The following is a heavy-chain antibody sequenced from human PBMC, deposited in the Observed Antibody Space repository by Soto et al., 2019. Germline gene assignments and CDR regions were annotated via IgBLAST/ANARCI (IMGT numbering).Heavy chain of an antibody. D-gene: IGHD3-3*01. CDR1: GGTFSSYA. CDR3: ARGDFWSGYSPRYGMDV. CDR2: IIPIFGTA. J-gene: IGHJ6*02. V-gene: IGHV1-69*13. Sequence: SVKVSCKASGGTFSSYAISWVRQAPGQGLEWMGGIIPIFGTANYAQKFQGRVTITADESTSTAYMELSSLRSEDTAVYYCARGDFWSGYSPRYGMDVWGQGTTVTVSS.